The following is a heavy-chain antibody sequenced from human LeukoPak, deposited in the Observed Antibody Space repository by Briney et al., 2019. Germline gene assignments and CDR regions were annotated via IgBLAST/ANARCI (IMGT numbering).Heavy chain of an antibody. D-gene: IGHD3-22*01. J-gene: IGHJ4*02. CDR1: GYSFANYW. CDR3: ARLTSYSYDSSGYFNY. Sequence: GESLKISCKGSGYSFANYWIGWVRQMPGKGLEWMGIIYPGDSDTRYSPSFQGQITISADKSINTAYLQWSSLKASDTAMYYCARLTSYSYDSSGYFNYWGQGTLVTVSP. CDR2: IYPGDSDT. V-gene: IGHV5-51*01.